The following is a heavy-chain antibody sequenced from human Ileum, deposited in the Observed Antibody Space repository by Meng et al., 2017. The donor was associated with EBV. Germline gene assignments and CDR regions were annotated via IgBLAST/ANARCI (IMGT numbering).Heavy chain of an antibody. Sequence: QVTLQQWGAGLLKPSETLSLTCAVYGGSFSGYYWSWIRQPPGKGLEWIGEINHRGGAFYNPSLKSRVTMSIDTSKNQFSLKLNSVTAADTAVYYCASHPGGNSQYYSSGDDYWGQGALVTAPQ. CDR3: ASHPGGNSQYYSSGDDY. J-gene: IGHJ4*02. CDR1: GGSFSGYY. D-gene: IGHD3-22*01. V-gene: IGHV4-34*01. CDR2: INHRGGA.